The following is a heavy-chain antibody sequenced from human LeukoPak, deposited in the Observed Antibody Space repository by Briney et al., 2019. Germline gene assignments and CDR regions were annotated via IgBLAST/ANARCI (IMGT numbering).Heavy chain of an antibody. CDR2: ISWNSGSI. D-gene: IGHD3-10*01. Sequence: GGSLRLSCAASGFTFDDYAMHWVRQAPGKGLEWVSGISWNSGSIGYADSVKGRFTISRDNAKNSLYLQMNSLRAEDTALYYCARGFAQSPDPAFDIWGQGTMVTVSS. CDR3: ARGFAQSPDPAFDI. V-gene: IGHV3-9*01. J-gene: IGHJ3*02. CDR1: GFTFDDYA.